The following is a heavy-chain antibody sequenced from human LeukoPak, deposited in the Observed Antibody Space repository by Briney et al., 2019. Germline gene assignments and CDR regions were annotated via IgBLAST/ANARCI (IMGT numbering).Heavy chain of an antibody. CDR3: ARGRLQENFDS. V-gene: IGHV1-2*02. Sequence: ASVQVSCKASGYTFTTYYIHWVRQAPGQGLEWMGWINPHSGATNYAQKFQGRVTMTRDTSITTTYMDLSRLTSADTAVFYCARGRLQENFDSRGQGTLVAVSS. CDR2: INPHSGAT. J-gene: IGHJ4*02. D-gene: IGHD4-11*01. CDR1: GYTFTTYY.